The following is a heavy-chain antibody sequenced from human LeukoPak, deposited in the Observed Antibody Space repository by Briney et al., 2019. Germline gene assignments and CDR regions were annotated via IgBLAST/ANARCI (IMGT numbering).Heavy chain of an antibody. V-gene: IGHV3-7*01. D-gene: IGHD2-15*01. Sequence: GGSLRLSCAASGFTFSSYSFNWVRQAPGKGLEWVANIKEDGSEKYYVDSVKGRFTISRDNAKNSLYLQMNSLRAEDTAVYYCVRGPASPSGLRRYFQYWGQGTLVTVSS. CDR3: VRGPASPSGLRRYFQY. CDR2: IKEDGSEK. CDR1: GFTFSSYS. J-gene: IGHJ1*01.